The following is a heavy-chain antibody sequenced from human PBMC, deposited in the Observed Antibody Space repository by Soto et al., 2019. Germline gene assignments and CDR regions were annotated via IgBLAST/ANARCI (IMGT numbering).Heavy chain of an antibody. D-gene: IGHD3-10*01. CDR1: GYTFTSYE. Sequence: QVQLVQSGAEVKKPGASVKVSCKASGYTFTSYEINWVRQATGQGLEWMGWMNPNSGDTGYAQKSQGRVTMTRNTAKSTAYMELSSLRSEDTAVYYCARGELLWFGELLRWGQRTLVNVSS. CDR2: MNPNSGDT. V-gene: IGHV1-8*01. J-gene: IGHJ4*02. CDR3: ARGELLWFGELLR.